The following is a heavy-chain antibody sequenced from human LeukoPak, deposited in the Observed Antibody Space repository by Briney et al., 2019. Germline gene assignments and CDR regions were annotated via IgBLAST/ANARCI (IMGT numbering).Heavy chain of an antibody. CDR3: ARLMATTDHDAFDI. Sequence: KAGGSLRLSCAASGFTFSDYYMGWIRQAPGKGLEWVSYISSSGSTIYYADSVKGRFTISRDNAKNSLYLQMNSLRAEDTAVYYCARLMATTDHDAFDIWGQGTMVTVSS. CDR2: ISSSGSTI. J-gene: IGHJ3*02. CDR1: GFTFSDYY. V-gene: IGHV3-11*04. D-gene: IGHD5-24*01.